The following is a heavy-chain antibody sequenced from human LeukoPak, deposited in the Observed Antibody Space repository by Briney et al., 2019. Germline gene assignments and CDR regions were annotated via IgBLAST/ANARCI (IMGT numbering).Heavy chain of an antibody. D-gene: IGHD2-2*01. V-gene: IGHV3-30-3*01. CDR1: GFTFSSYA. CDR2: ISYDGSNK. J-gene: IGHJ6*02. Sequence: GRSLRLSCAASGFTFSSYAMHWVRQAPGKGLEWVAVISYDGSNKYYADSVKGRFTISRDNSKNTLYLQMNSLRAEDTAVYYCARDHRADCSSTSCSLDYNYYGMDVGGQGTTVTVSS. CDR3: ARDHRADCSSTSCSLDYNYYGMDV.